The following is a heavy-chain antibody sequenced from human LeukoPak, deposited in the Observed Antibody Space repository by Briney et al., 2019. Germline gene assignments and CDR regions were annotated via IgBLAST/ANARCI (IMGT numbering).Heavy chain of an antibody. Sequence: AESLKVSCEASGYSFTTHWIGWGRQMPGKRVERMGIIYPGDSDTRYNPSFQGQFTISVDTSASTAYLQWSSLKASDSAIYYCARPMVAAPGKGFLYWGQGTVVTVSS. D-gene: IGHD6-13*01. CDR3: ARPMVAAPGKGFLY. CDR1: GYSFTTHW. J-gene: IGHJ4*02. V-gene: IGHV5-51*01. CDR2: IYPGDSDT.